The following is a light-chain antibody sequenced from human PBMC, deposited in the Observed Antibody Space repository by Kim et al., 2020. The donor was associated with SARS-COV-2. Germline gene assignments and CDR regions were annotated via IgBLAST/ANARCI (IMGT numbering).Light chain of an antibody. V-gene: IGKV3-15*01. Sequence: EIGMTQSPATLSVSPGERATLSCRASQSISNKLAWYQRKPGQALRLLIYGASSRATGIPARFSGSGSGTEFTLTISSLQSEDFAVYYCQQYNDGPRTFGEGTKMDIK. J-gene: IGKJ1*01. CDR2: GAS. CDR3: QQYNDGPRT. CDR1: QSISNK.